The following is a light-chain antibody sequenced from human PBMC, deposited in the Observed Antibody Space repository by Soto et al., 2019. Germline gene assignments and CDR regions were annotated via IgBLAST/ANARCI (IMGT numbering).Light chain of an antibody. CDR3: QQRSVWPIT. V-gene: IGKV3-11*01. Sequence: EIVLTQSPGTLSLSPGERATLSCRASQSIRSHYLAWYQQKPGQPPRLLIYGAFNRAAGIPARFSGSGSGTDFTLTTSGLEPEDFAVYYCQQRSVWPITFGQGTRLEIK. CDR1: QSIRSHY. J-gene: IGKJ5*01. CDR2: GAF.